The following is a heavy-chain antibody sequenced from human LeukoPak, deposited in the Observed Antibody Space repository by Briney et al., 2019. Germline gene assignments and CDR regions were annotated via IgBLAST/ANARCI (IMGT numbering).Heavy chain of an antibody. Sequence: GGSLRLSCAASGFTFSSYAMHWVRQAPGKGLEWVAVISYDGSNKYYADSVKVRFTIPRDNSNNTLYLQMNSLRAEPPAVSYCARDSSYYKGFESWGQGKLVTVSS. CDR1: GFTFSSYA. J-gene: IGHJ4*02. CDR3: ARDSSYYKGFES. V-gene: IGHV3-30*04. D-gene: IGHD3-10*01. CDR2: ISYDGSNK.